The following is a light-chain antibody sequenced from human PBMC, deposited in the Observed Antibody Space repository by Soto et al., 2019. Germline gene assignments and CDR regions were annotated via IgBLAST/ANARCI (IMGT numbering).Light chain of an antibody. CDR3: QQYVHWPPGT. CDR2: DTS. V-gene: IGKV3-15*01. J-gene: IGKJ1*01. Sequence: EIVVTQSPATLSVSPGERVTLSCRASQSVSSSLAWYQQRPGQAPRLLIYDTSTRAAGIAARFSGCGSWTEFTLTISSLQSEDFAVYYCQQYVHWPPGTFGQGTKVDIK. CDR1: QSVSSS.